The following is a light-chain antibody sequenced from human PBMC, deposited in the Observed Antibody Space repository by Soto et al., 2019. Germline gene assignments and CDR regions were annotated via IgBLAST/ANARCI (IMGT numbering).Light chain of an antibody. J-gene: IGLJ2*01. Sequence: QSALTQPASVSGSPGQSITIPCTGTSSDVGGYNYVSWYQQNPGKAPKLMIYDVNNRPSGVSNRFSGSKSANTASLTISGLQLEDEADYYCSSYTSSSTVVVFGGGTKLTVL. V-gene: IGLV2-14*01. CDR1: SSDVGGYNY. CDR2: DVN. CDR3: SSYTSSSTVVV.